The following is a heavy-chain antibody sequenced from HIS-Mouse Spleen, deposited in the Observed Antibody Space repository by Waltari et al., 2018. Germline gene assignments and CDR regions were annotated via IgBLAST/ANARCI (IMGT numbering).Heavy chain of an antibody. D-gene: IGHD6-13*01. CDR3: ARGKGSSSWYYFDY. CDR2: INHSGIT. V-gene: IGHV4-34*01. J-gene: IGHJ4*02. CDR1: GGSFSGYY. Sequence: QVQLQQWGAGLLKPSETLSLTCAVSGGSFSGYYWSWIRQPPGKGLGWIGEINHSGITNYHPSLKSRVTIPVDTSKYQFSLKLSTVTAADTAVYYCARGKGSSSWYYFDYWGQGTLVTVSS.